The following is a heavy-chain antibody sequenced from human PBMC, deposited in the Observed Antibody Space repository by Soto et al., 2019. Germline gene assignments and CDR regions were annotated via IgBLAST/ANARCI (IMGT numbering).Heavy chain of an antibody. CDR1: GFTFSSYA. CDR3: ARGLYSGSYFDY. D-gene: IGHD1-26*01. Sequence: EVQLLESGGGLVQPGGSLRLSCSASGFTFSSYAMAWVRQAPGKGLEWVSGISGSGASTYYADSVKGQFTISRDNFKNTLYLQMSSLRADDTAVYYCARGLYSGSYFDYWGQGTLVTVSS. V-gene: IGHV3-23*01. J-gene: IGHJ4*02. CDR2: ISGSGAST.